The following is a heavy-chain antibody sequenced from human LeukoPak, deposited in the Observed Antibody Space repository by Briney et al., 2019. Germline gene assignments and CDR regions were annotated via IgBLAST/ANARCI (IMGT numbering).Heavy chain of an antibody. V-gene: IGHV1-24*01. CDR1: GYTLTELS. CDR2: FDPEDGET. CDR3: ATGLVGAANLDAFDI. Sequence: ASVKVSCKVSGYTLTELSMHWVRQAPGKGLEWMGGFDPEDGETIYAQKFQGRVTMTEDTSTDTAYMELSSLRSEDTAVYYCATGLVGAANLDAFDIWGQGTMVTVSS. J-gene: IGHJ3*02. D-gene: IGHD1-26*01.